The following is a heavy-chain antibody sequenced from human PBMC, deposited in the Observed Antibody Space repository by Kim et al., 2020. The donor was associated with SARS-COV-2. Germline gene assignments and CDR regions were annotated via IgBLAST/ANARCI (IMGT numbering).Heavy chain of an antibody. CDR3: SKDGLAGGSRPKRYFDY. V-gene: IGHV3-23*01. D-gene: IGHD6-19*01. CDR2: FTGDGAGT. Sequence: GGSLRLSCGASGFSFSSYVMNWVRQAPGKGLEWVSAFTGDGAGTYYADSVKGRFTISRDNSKNTLSLQMNSLTADDTAIYFCSKDGLAGGSRPKRYFDYWGQGVLVTVSS. J-gene: IGHJ4*02. CDR1: GFSFSSYV.